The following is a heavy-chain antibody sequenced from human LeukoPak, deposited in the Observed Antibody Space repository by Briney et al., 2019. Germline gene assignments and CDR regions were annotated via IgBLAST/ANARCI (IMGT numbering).Heavy chain of an antibody. Sequence: SVKVSCKASGGTFSSYAISWVRQAPGQGLVWMGRIIPIFGTANYAQKFQGRVTITTDESTSTAYMELSSLRSEDTAVYYCASTPYYYDSSGKYYYYYMDVWGKGTTVTVSS. V-gene: IGHV1-69*05. D-gene: IGHD3-22*01. CDR3: ASTPYYYDSSGKYYYYYMDV. CDR2: IIPIFGTA. CDR1: GGTFSSYA. J-gene: IGHJ6*03.